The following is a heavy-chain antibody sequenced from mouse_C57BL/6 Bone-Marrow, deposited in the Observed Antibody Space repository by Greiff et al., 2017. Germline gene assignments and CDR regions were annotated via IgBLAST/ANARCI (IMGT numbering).Heavy chain of an antibody. CDR1: GFTFSDYG. J-gene: IGHJ4*01. Sequence: EVMLVESGGGLVKPGGSLKLSCAASGFTFSDYGMHWVRQAPEKGLEWVAYISSGSSTIYYADTVKGRFTISRDNAKNTLFLQMTSLRSEDTAMYYCARGSNFDAMDYWGQGTSVTVSS. V-gene: IGHV5-17*01. CDR2: ISSGSSTI. CDR3: ARGSNFDAMDY. D-gene: IGHD4-1*01.